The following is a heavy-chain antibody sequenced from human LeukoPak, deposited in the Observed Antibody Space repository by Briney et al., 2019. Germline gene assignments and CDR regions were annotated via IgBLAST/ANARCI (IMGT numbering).Heavy chain of an antibody. V-gene: IGHV1-3*01. J-gene: IGHJ4*02. D-gene: IGHD6-13*01. CDR2: INAGNGNT. Sequence: ASVKVSCKASGYTFTSYAMHWVRQAPGQRLEWMGWINAGNGNTKYSQKFQGRVTITRDTSASTAYMELSSLRSEDTAVYYCASSLTLSSSWYPYYFDYWGQGTLVTVSS. CDR3: ASSLTLSSSWYPYYFDY. CDR1: GYTFTSYA.